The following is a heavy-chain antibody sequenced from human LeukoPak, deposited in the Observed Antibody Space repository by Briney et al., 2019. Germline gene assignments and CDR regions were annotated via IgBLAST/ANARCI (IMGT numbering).Heavy chain of an antibody. Sequence: SETLSLTCTVSGDSISGYYWSWIRQPPGKGLEWIGYIYYSGSTKYNPSLKSRLTISIDTSENQFSLKLSSVTAADTAVYYCAREYSSSSGRRAFDIWGQGTMVTVSS. V-gene: IGHV4-59*12. CDR3: AREYSSSSGRRAFDI. CDR2: IYYSGST. J-gene: IGHJ3*02. D-gene: IGHD6-6*01. CDR1: GDSISGYY.